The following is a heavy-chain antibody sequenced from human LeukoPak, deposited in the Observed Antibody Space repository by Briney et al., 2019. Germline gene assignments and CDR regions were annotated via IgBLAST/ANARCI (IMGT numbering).Heavy chain of an antibody. J-gene: IGHJ5*02. CDR2: IYPCDSDT. CDR1: GYSFTTYW. Sequence: GESLKISCKGSGYSFTTYWIGWVRQMPGKGLEWMGLIYPCDSDTRYSPSFQGQVTISVDKSISTAYLQWSSLKASDTAMYYCARSRITTGIHWFDPWGQGTLVTVSS. CDR3: ARSRITTGIHWFDP. V-gene: IGHV5-51*01. D-gene: IGHD3-3*01.